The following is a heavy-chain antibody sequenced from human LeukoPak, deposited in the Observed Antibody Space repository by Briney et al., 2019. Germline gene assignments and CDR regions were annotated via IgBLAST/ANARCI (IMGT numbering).Heavy chain of an antibody. CDR3: AREVVPADPGYFQH. J-gene: IGHJ1*01. Sequence: SETLSLTCTVSGGSISSYYWSWIRQPAGKGLEWIGRIYTSGSTNYNPSLKSRVTMSVDTSKNQFSLKLSSVTAADTAVYYCAREVVPADPGYFQHWGQGTLVTVSS. V-gene: IGHV4-4*07. CDR2: IYTSGST. D-gene: IGHD2-2*01. CDR1: GGSISSYY.